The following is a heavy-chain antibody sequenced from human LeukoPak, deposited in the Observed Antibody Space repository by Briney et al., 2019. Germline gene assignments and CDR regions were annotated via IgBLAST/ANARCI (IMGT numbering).Heavy chain of an antibody. CDR1: GGSISSYY. CDR2: IYTSGST. CDR3: ARRPVVAARPNAFDI. J-gene: IGHJ3*02. Sequence: KPSETLSLTCTVSGGSISSYYWSWIRQPAGKGLEWIGRIYTSGSTNYNPSLKSRVTISVDTSKNQFSLKLSSVTAADTAVYYCARRPVVAARPNAFDIWGQGTMVTVSS. V-gene: IGHV4-4*07. D-gene: IGHD2-15*01.